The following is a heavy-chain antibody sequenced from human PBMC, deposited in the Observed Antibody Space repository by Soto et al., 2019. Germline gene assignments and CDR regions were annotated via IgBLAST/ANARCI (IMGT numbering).Heavy chain of an antibody. Sequence: GGSLRLSCAASGFTFSSYSMNWVRQAPGKGLEWVSSISSSSSYIYYADSVKGRFTISRDNAKNSLYLQMNSLRAEDTAVYYCAGLSIAAAGTGAFDIWGQGTMVTVSS. CDR1: GFTFSSYS. CDR3: AGLSIAAAGTGAFDI. D-gene: IGHD6-13*01. J-gene: IGHJ3*02. V-gene: IGHV3-21*01. CDR2: ISSSSSYI.